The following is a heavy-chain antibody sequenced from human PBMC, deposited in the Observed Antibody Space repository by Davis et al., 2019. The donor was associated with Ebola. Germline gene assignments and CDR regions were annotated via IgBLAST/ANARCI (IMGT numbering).Heavy chain of an antibody. CDR1: GGSISSSNW. V-gene: IGHV4-4*02. D-gene: IGHD1-26*01. J-gene: IGHJ4*02. CDR3: ERVSGSYFNFDY. CDR2: IYHSGST. Sequence: MPSETLSLTCAVSGGSISSSNWWSWVRQPPGKGLEWIGEIYHSGSTNYNPSLKSRVTISVDKSKNHFSLRLSSVTAADTAVYYCERVSGSYFNFDYWGQGTLVTVSS.